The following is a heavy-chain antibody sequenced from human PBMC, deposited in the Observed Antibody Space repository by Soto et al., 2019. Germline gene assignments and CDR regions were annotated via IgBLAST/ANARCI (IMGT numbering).Heavy chain of an antibody. Sequence: GGSLRLSCAASGFTFSNYAMSWVRQAPGKGLEWVSTISSSGGNTYYADSVKGRFTISRDNSKNTLFLQMNSLRAEDTAVYYCAKFPRSYFDSSGYPDCFDYWGQGTLVTVSS. CDR3: AKFPRSYFDSSGYPDCFDY. D-gene: IGHD3-22*01. J-gene: IGHJ4*02. CDR2: ISSSGGNT. CDR1: GFTFSNYA. V-gene: IGHV3-23*01.